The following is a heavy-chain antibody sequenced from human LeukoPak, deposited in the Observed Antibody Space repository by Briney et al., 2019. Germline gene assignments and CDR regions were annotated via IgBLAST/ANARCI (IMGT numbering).Heavy chain of an antibody. J-gene: IGHJ5*02. Sequence: PSETLSLTCAVSGVSITDNWWSWVRQPPGKGLEWIGEILHTGPTNFNPSLKSRVTISVDTSKNQFSLRLSSVTAADTAVYYCARTGSGSYFRRVNWFDPWGQGTLVTVSS. CDR2: ILHTGPT. CDR3: ARTGSGSYFRRVNWFDP. CDR1: GVSITDNW. V-gene: IGHV4-4*02. D-gene: IGHD3-10*01.